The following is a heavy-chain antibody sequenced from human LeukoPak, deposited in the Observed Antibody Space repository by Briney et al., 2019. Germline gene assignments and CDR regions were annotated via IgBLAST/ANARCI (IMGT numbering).Heavy chain of an antibody. D-gene: IGHD3-10*01. CDR1: GFTFSSYG. V-gene: IGHV3-23*01. Sequence: GGSLRLSCAASGFTFSSYGMSWVRQAPGKGLEWVSAVSGSVVTTYYADSVEGRFTIFRDNSKNTLYLQMNSLRAEDTAVYYCAKDSFMVRGPLDYWGQGTLVTVSS. J-gene: IGHJ4*02. CDR3: AKDSFMVRGPLDY. CDR2: VSGSVVTT.